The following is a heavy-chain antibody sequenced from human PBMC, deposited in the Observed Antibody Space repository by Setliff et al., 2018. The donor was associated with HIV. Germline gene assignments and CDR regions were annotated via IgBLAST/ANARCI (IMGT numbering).Heavy chain of an antibody. CDR3: AKGDYRTQFDP. J-gene: IGHJ5*02. V-gene: IGHV3-30*02. D-gene: IGHD3-16*02. Sequence: GGSLRLSCAASGFTFNTYGMHWVRQAPGKGLKWVTFIRYDGSNKFYSTSVKRRLAISRDTSKNMLYLQINSLRAEDTAVYYCAKGDYRTQFDPWGQGTLVTVSS. CDR1: GFTFNTYG. CDR2: IRYDGSNK.